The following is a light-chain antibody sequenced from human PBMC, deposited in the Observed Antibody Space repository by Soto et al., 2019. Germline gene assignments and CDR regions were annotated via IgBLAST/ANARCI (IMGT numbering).Light chain of an antibody. J-gene: IGKJ4*01. Sequence: DVQMTQSPSSLSASVGDSVTITCRASQSVFNHLGWFQQRPGKDPKLLIYDASSLHAGVPSRFSGSGYGTDFTLTISTVQPEDVGIYYCNQSSSTPLTFGGGTRVELK. CDR1: QSVFNH. CDR2: DAS. CDR3: NQSSSTPLT. V-gene: IGKV1-39*01.